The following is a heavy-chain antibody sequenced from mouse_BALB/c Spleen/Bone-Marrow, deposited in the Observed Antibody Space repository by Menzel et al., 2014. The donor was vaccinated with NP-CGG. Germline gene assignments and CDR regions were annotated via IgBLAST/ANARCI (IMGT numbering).Heavy chain of an antibody. J-gene: IGHJ2*01. D-gene: IGHD2-1*01. CDR1: GFTFSSYA. Sequence: EVKLMDSGGDLVKPGGSLKLSCAASGFTFSSYAMSWVRQTPEKRLEWVATISSGGSYTYYPDSVKGRFTISRDNAKNTLYLQMSSLRSEDTAMYYCARRYVNYFDCFDYWGQGTTLTVSS. CDR3: ARRYVNYFDCFDY. V-gene: IGHV5-9-1*01. CDR2: ISSGGSYT.